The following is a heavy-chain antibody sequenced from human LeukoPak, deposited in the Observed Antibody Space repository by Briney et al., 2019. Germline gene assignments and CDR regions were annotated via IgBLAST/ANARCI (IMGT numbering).Heavy chain of an antibody. V-gene: IGHV4-38-2*01. J-gene: IGHJ6*03. CDR2: ISYSGTT. Sequence: SETLSLTCAVSGYSISSGHYWGWIRQPPGKGLEWIGRISYSGTTYYNPSLKSRVTISLDTSKDQFSLRLSSVTAADTAVYYCARLGGYCSSTSCYMWGYNYYYYMDVWGKGTTVTVSS. D-gene: IGHD2-2*02. CDR3: ARLGGYCSSTSCYMWGYNYYYYMDV. CDR1: GYSISSGHY.